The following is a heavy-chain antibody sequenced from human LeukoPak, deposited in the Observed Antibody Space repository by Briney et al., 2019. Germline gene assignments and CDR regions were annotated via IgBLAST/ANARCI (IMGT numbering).Heavy chain of an antibody. CDR3: ARDFKSGYVDS. CDR2: IYDDGTKE. V-gene: IGHV3-33*01. CDR1: GFTFSNYG. Sequence: GGSLRLSCAASGFTFSNYGMHWVSQAPGKGLEWVAVIYDDGTKEYFADSVKGRFTISRNNSKNTLLLQMNSLRAEDTAMFYCARDFKSGYVDSWGQGTLVTVSS. D-gene: IGHD3-3*01. J-gene: IGHJ4*02.